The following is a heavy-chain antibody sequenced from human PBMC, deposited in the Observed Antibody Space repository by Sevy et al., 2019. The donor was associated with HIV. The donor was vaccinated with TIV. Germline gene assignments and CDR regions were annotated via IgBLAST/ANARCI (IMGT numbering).Heavy chain of an antibody. V-gene: IGHV4-34*01. CDR1: GGSFSGYY. Sequence: SETLSLTCAVYGGSFSGYYWSWIRQPPGKGLEWIGEINHSGSTNYNPSLKSRVTISVDTSKNQFTLRLSSVTAADTAVYYWARGVPRYCSSTSCSKRGFDYWGQGTLVTVSS. D-gene: IGHD2-2*01. J-gene: IGHJ4*02. CDR2: INHSGST. CDR3: ARGVPRYCSSTSCSKRGFDY.